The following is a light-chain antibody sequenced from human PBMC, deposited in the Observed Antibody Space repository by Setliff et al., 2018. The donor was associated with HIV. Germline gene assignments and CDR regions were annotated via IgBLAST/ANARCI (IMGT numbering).Light chain of an antibody. V-gene: IGLV2-14*03. Sequence: QSALTQPASVSGSPGRSITISCTGNSSDVGGYNSVSWFQQHPGKAPKLLIYDVSDRPSGVSNRFSGSKYGNTASLTISGLQAEDEADYYCHSKRSSSTPYVFGTGTKVTV. CDR3: HSKRSSSTPYV. CDR1: SSDVGGYNS. J-gene: IGLJ1*01. CDR2: DVS.